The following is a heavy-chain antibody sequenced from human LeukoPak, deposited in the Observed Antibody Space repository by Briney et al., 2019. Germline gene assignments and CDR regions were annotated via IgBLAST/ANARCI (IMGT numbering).Heavy chain of an antibody. Sequence: GGSLRLSCAASGFTVSSNYMSWVRQAPGKGLEWVSVIYSVGSTDYADSVKGRFTISRDNSKNTLYLQMNSLRVEDTAVYYCARSSHYDILTGYSEEDSFDIWGQGTMVTVSS. CDR3: ARSSHYDILTGYSEEDSFDI. D-gene: IGHD3-9*01. CDR2: IYSVGST. V-gene: IGHV3-53*01. CDR1: GFTVSSNY. J-gene: IGHJ3*02.